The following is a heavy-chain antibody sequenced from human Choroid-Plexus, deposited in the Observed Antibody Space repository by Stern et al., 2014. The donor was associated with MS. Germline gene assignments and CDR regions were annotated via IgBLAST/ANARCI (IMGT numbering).Heavy chain of an antibody. CDR1: GFTFGSCA. CDR3: AKDRQYLTYFFDH. CDR2: VSYDGSNK. D-gene: IGHD2/OR15-2a*01. V-gene: IGHV3-30*18. Sequence: MQLVESGGGVVQPGRPLRLSCVASGFTFGSCAMHWVRQAPGKGLGWVAGVSYDGSNKYYADSVTGRFTISRDNFQTTLYMQMSSLRPEDTAVYYCAKDRQYLTYFFDHWGQGSLVTVSS. J-gene: IGHJ5*02.